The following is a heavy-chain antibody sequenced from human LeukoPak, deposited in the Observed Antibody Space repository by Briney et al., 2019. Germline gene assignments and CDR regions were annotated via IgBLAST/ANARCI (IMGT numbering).Heavy chain of an antibody. Sequence: VGSLRLSCAAPGFTFDDYGMSWVRRAPGKGLEWVSGINWNGGSTGYADSVKGRFTISRDNAKNSLYLQMNSLRAEDTALYYCARDDGGLFDYWGQGTLVTVSS. V-gene: IGHV3-20*04. CDR1: GFTFDDYG. CDR3: ARDDGGLFDY. CDR2: INWNGGST. J-gene: IGHJ4*02. D-gene: IGHD3-10*01.